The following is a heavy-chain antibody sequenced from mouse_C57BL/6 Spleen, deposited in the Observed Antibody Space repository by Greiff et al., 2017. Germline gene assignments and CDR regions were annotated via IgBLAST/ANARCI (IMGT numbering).Heavy chain of an antibody. D-gene: IGHD3-1*01. CDR3: ARSGNRRDFDV. CDR2: ILPNSGST. CDR1: GYTFTSYW. Sequence: QVHVKQPGAELVKPGASVKLSCKASGYTFTSYWMHWVKQRPGQGLEWIGMILPNSGSTNYNEKFKSKATLTVDKSSSTAYMQRSSLTSEDSAVYYCARSGNRRDFDVWGTGTTGTVSS. J-gene: IGHJ1*03. V-gene: IGHV1-64*01.